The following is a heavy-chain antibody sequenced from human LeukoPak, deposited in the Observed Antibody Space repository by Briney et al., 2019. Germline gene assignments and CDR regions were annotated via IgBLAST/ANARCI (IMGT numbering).Heavy chain of an antibody. Sequence: ASVKVSCKASGGTFSSYAISWVRQAPGQGLERMGWINPNSGGTNYAQKFQGRVTMTRDTSISTAYMELSRLRSDDTAVYYCAREDSLDSLFDYWGQGTLVTVSS. CDR2: INPNSGGT. CDR1: GGTFSSYA. V-gene: IGHV1-2*02. J-gene: IGHJ4*02. CDR3: AREDSLDSLFDY. D-gene: IGHD5-18*01.